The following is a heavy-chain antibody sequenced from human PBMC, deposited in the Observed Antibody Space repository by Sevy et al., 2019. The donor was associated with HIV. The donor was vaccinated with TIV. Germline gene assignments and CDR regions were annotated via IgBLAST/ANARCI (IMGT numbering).Heavy chain of an antibody. Sequence: ASVKVSCKASGGTFSSYAISWVRQAPGQGLEWMGGTIPIFGTANYAQKFQGRVTITADESTSTAYMELSSLRSEDTAVYYCARDRYYDSSGMGGWSNYYYYRMDVWGQGTTVTVSS. V-gene: IGHV1-69*13. CDR3: ARDRYYDSSGMGGWSNYYYYRMDV. CDR1: GGTFSSYA. CDR2: TIPIFGTA. J-gene: IGHJ6*02. D-gene: IGHD3-22*01.